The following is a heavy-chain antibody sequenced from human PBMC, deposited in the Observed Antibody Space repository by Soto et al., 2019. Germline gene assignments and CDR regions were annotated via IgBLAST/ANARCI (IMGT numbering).Heavy chain of an antibody. CDR2: INPNSGGT. CDR3: ATSPYYYGSGSYYYYYGMDV. D-gene: IGHD3-10*01. J-gene: IGHJ6*02. V-gene: IGHV1-2*04. Sequence: GASVKVSCKASGYTFTGYYMHWVRQAPGQGLEWMGWINPNSGGTNYAQKFQGWVTMTRDTSISTAYMELSRLRSDDTAVYYFATSPYYYGSGSYYYYYGMDVWGQGTTVTVSS. CDR1: GYTFTGYY.